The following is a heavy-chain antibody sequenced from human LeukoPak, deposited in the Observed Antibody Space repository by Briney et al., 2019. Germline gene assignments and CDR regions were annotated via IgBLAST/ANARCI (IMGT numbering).Heavy chain of an antibody. CDR3: ATGLWVRSGGNWFDP. J-gene: IGHJ5*02. D-gene: IGHD3-16*01. CDR2: IDHSGST. Sequence: SETLSLTCAVSGGSIVNSNWWSWVRQPPGKGLEWIGEIDHSGSTSYNPSLKSRVTMSVDRSQNQFSLKLTSVTAADTAVYYCATGLWVRSGGNWFDPLGQGTLVIVSS. V-gene: IGHV4-4*02. CDR1: GGSIVNSNW.